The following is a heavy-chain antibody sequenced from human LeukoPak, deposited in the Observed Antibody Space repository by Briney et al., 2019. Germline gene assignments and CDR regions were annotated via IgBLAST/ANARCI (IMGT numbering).Heavy chain of an antibody. CDR3: AKDSSSYDWGYMDV. J-gene: IGHJ6*03. CDR2: ICGSDGRT. CDR1: GFTFSTYA. D-gene: IGHD3-22*01. V-gene: IGHV3-23*01. Sequence: GESLRLSCAASGFTFSTYAMRWVRQAPGKGLEWVSLICGSDGRTRYADSVKGRFTISRDNSKNTLYLEMNSLRAEDTAVYYCAKDSSSYDWGYMDVWGKGTTVTISS.